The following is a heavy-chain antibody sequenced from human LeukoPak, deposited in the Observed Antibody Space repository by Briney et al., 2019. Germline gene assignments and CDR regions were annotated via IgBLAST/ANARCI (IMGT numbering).Heavy chain of an antibody. Sequence: SQTLSLTCAISGDSVSNNSAAWNWIRQSPSRGLEWLGRTYYRSKWFNDFALSVKSRITINPDTSKNQFSLQLNSVTPEDTAVYYCAKNYGDSNWFDPWGQGNLVTVSS. CDR1: GDSVSNNSAA. V-gene: IGHV6-1*01. D-gene: IGHD4-17*01. CDR3: AKNYGDSNWFDP. CDR2: TYYRSKWFN. J-gene: IGHJ5*02.